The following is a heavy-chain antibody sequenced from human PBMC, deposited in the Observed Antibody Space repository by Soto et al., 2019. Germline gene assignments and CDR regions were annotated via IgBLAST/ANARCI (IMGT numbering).Heavy chain of an antibody. CDR1: GYTFTSYY. D-gene: IGHD5-18*01. CDR3: ARGLKYSYGPHDAFDI. J-gene: IGHJ3*02. Sequence: ASVKVSCKASGYTFTSYYMHWVRQAPGQGLEWMGRINPNSGSTSYAQKFQGRVTMTTDTSTSTAYMELRSLRSDDTAVYYCARGLKYSYGPHDAFDIWGQGTMVTVSS. V-gene: IGHV1-46*01. CDR2: INPNSGST.